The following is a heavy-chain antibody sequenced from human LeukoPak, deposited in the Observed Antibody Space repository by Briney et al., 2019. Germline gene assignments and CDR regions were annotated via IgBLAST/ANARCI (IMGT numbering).Heavy chain of an antibody. CDR1: GFTFSNYA. CDR2: ISYDGSHK. D-gene: IGHD2-15*01. Sequence: GRSLRLSCAASGFTFSNYAIHWVRQAPGKGLEWVAVISYDGSHKFYADSVRGRFTISRDNSKNTLYLQMSSLRGEDTAVYFCAKDQRSSDLAVWGMDVWGQGTTVTVSS. CDR3: AKDQRSSDLAVWGMDV. V-gene: IGHV3-30*18. J-gene: IGHJ6*02.